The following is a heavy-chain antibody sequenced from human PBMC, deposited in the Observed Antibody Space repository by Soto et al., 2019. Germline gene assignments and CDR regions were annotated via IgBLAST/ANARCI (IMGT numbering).Heavy chain of an antibody. CDR1: GGSISSGGYY. CDR2: IYYSGST. CDR3: ARVYSLSRGYSYGYLYNWFDP. V-gene: IGHV4-31*03. J-gene: IGHJ5*02. Sequence: PSETLSLTCTVSGGSISSGGYYWSWIRQHPGKGLEWIGYIYYSGSTNYNQSLKSRVTISVDTSKNQFSLKLSSVTAADTAVYYFARVYSLSRGYSYGYLYNWFDPWGQGTLVTVSS. D-gene: IGHD5-18*01.